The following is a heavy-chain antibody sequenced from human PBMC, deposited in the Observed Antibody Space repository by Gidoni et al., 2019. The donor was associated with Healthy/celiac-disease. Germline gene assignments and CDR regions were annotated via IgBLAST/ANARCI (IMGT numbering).Heavy chain of an antibody. CDR2: IYTSGST. CDR1: GGSISSGSYY. CDR3: ARALLQYNNWFDP. J-gene: IGHJ5*02. D-gene: IGHD4-4*01. V-gene: IGHV4-61*02. Sequence: QVQLQESGPGLVKPSQTLSLTCTVSGGSISSGSYYWSWIRQPAGKGLEWIGRIYTSGSTNYNPSLKSRVTISVDTSKNQFSLKLSSVTAADTAVYYCARALLQYNNWFDPWGQGTLVTVSS.